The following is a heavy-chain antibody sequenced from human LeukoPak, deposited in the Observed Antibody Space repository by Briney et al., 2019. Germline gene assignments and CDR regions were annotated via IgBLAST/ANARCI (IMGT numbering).Heavy chain of an antibody. CDR2: ISSSSSYI. J-gene: IGHJ4*02. D-gene: IGHD6-13*01. Sequence: PGGSLRLSCAASGFTFSSYAMSWVRQAPGKGLEWVSYISSSSSYIHYADAVKGRFTISRDNAEKSLFLQMDSLRAEDTAVYYCASEGIAAAGTIDYWGPGTLVTVSS. CDR3: ASEGIAAAGTIDY. CDR1: GFTFSSYA. V-gene: IGHV3-21*05.